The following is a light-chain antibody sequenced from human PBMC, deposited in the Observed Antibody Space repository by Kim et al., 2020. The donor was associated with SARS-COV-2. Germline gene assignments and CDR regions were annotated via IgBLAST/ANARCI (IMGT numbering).Light chain of an antibody. V-gene: IGLV1-44*01. CDR1: SSNIGSNS. J-gene: IGLJ2*01. Sequence: QSVLTQPPSASGTPGQRVTISCSGSSSNIGSNSVNWYQQLPGTAPKLLIYSNNQRPSGVPDRFSGSKSGTSASLAIRGLQSEDEADYYCAPWDDSLNGVVFGGGTQLTVL. CDR2: SNN. CDR3: APWDDSLNGVV.